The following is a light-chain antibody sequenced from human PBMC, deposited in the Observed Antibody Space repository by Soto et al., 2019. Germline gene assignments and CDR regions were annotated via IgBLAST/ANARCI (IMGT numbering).Light chain of an antibody. Sequence: EIVLTQSPATLSLSPGERATLSCRASQSVSNFLAWYQQKPGQAPRLLIYGASYRATGIPDRFSGSGSGTDFTLTISRLEPEDFAVYYCQQYGTSPTFGQGTKVDIK. CDR1: QSVSNF. CDR2: GAS. V-gene: IGKV3-20*01. J-gene: IGKJ1*01. CDR3: QQYGTSPT.